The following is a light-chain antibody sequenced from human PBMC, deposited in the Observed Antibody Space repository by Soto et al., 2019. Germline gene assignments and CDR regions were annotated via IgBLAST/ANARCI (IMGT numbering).Light chain of an antibody. CDR3: QQYNSYRRT. CDR1: QSISSW. V-gene: IGKV1-5*01. Sequence: DNRMTNSASALSASVVDRVTLTCRASQSISSWLAWYQQKPGKAPKLLIYDASSLESGVPSRFSGSASGTEFTLTISSLQPDDCATYYCQQYNSYRRTFGQGTKVDI. CDR2: DAS. J-gene: IGKJ1*01.